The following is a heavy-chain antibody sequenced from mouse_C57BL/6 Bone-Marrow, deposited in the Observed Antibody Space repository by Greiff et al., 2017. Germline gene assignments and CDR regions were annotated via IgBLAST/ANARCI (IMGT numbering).Heavy chain of an antibody. J-gene: IGHJ1*03. CDR3: ARDSSWGDWYFDV. D-gene: IGHD1-1*01. V-gene: IGHV1-55*01. CDR1: GYTFTSYW. Sequence: QVQLQQPGAELVKPGASVKMSCKASGYTFTSYWITWVKQRPGQGLEWIGDIYPGSGSTNYNEKFKSKATLTVDPSSSTAYMQLSSLTSEDSAVYYCARDSSWGDWYFDVWGTGTTVTVSS. CDR2: IYPGSGST.